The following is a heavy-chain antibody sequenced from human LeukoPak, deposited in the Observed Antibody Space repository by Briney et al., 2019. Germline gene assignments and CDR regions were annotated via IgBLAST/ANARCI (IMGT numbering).Heavy chain of an antibody. Sequence: SGTLSLTCTVSGGSISSGGYSWSWIRQPPGKGLEWIGYIYHSGSTYYNPSLKSRLTISIDRSKNQFSMKLSSVTAADTAVYYCARQQAVNWFDPWGQGTLVTVSS. J-gene: IGHJ5*02. CDR2: IYHSGST. D-gene: IGHD1/OR15-1a*01. CDR3: ARQQAVNWFDP. V-gene: IGHV4-30-2*01. CDR1: GGSISSGGYS.